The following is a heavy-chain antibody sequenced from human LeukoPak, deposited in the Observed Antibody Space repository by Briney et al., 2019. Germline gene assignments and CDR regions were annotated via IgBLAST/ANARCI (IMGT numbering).Heavy chain of an antibody. D-gene: IGHD3-22*01. CDR2: IKQDGSEK. Sequence: GGSLRLSCAASGFTFSSYWMSWVRQAPGKGLEWVANIKQDGSEKYYVDSVKGRFTISRDNAKNSLYLQMNSLSAEDTAVYYCASLPPGYYYDSSGLRYYYYYGMDVWGQGTTVTVSS. CDR1: GFTFSSYW. V-gene: IGHV3-7*01. CDR3: ASLPPGYYYDSSGLRYYYYYGMDV. J-gene: IGHJ6*02.